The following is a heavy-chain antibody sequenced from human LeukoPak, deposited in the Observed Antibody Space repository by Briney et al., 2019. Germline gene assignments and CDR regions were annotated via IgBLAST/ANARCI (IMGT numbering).Heavy chain of an antibody. J-gene: IGHJ5*02. CDR3: ARGYSGYDWGLNNWFDP. V-gene: IGHV4-59*12. D-gene: IGHD5-12*01. CDR2: IYYSGST. Sequence: PSETLSLTCIVSGGSISSYYWSWIRQPPGKGLEWIGYIYYSGSTYYNPSLKSRVTISVDTSKNQFSLKLSSVTAADTAVYYCARGYSGYDWGLNNWFDPWGQGTLVTVSS. CDR1: GGSISSYY.